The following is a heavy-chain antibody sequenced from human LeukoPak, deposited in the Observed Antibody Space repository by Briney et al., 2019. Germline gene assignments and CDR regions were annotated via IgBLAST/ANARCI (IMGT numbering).Heavy chain of an antibody. CDR2: IYYSGNT. J-gene: IGHJ3*02. D-gene: IGHD3-16*01. V-gene: IGHV4-39*07. CDR1: GGSISNSNYY. CDR3: ARDYVLGAFDI. Sequence: SETLSLTCTVSGGSISNSNYYWGWGRQPPGKGLEWIGTIYYSGNTYYTPSLKSRVTISVDTSKNQFSLKLSSVTAADTAVYYCARDYVLGAFDIWGQGTMVTVSS.